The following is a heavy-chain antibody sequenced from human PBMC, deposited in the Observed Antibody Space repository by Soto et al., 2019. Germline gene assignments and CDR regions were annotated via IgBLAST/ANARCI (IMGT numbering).Heavy chain of an antibody. Sequence: PGGSLRLSCAASGFPFSHYAMTWVRQAPGKGLEWVSAISGNGADTTYADSVRGRFTISRDNSKDTVFLQMNSLSDDDTAVYYCTTDDPINRSWGQGTLVTVSS. J-gene: IGHJ5*02. CDR3: TTDDPINRS. CDR1: GFPFSHYA. CDR2: ISGNGADT. V-gene: IGHV3-23*01.